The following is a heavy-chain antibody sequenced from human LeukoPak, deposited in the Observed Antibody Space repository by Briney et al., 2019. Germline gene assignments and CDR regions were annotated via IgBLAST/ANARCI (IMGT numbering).Heavy chain of an antibody. CDR3: ARDLKVRGWPLLGY. D-gene: IGHD6-19*01. V-gene: IGHV1-18*01. Sequence: GASVKVSCKASGYTFTSYGISWVRQAPGQGLEWMGWISAYNGNTNYAQKLQGRVTMTTDTSTSTAYMELRSLRSDDTAVYHCARDLKVRGWPLLGYWGQGTLVTVSS. CDR1: GYTFTSYG. CDR2: ISAYNGNT. J-gene: IGHJ4*02.